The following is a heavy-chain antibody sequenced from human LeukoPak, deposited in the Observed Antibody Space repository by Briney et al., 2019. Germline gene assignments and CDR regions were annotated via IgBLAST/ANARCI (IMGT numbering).Heavy chain of an antibody. CDR1: GFTFSSYS. Sequence: PGGSLRLSCAASGFTFSSYSMNWVRQAPGKGLEWVSYISSSSSTIYYADSVKGRFTISRDNAKNSLYLQMNSLRAEDTAVYYCARSGLPLRYFDWFPSPFDYWGQGTLVTVSS. CDR2: ISSSSSTI. J-gene: IGHJ4*02. V-gene: IGHV3-48*01. CDR3: ARSGLPLRYFDWFPSPFDY. D-gene: IGHD3-9*01.